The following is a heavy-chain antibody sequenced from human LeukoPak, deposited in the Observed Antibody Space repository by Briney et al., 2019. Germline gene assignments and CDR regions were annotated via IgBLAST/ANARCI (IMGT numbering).Heavy chain of an antibody. CDR2: IAYDGSRK. J-gene: IGHJ5*02. CDR3: TRYHSSPFDP. CDR1: LWSVSGWG. V-gene: IGHV3-30*03. D-gene: IGHD2-2*01. Sequence: GGSLRLSCVRSLWSVSGWGMLGVGQAPGKGLEWVTGIAYDGSRKHYADSVKGRFTISRDNSRDTMVLQMKIRGGEDTAVYHCTRYHSSPFDPRGPGTLVIVSA.